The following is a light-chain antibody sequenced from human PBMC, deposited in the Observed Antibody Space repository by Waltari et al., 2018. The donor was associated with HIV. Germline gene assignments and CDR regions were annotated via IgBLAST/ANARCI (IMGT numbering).Light chain of an antibody. Sequence: NFMLTQPHSVSESPGKTVTISCTRSSGSIARNSVQWYQQRPGSAPTTVIYEDNQRPSGVPDRFSGSIDSSSNSASLTISGLKTEDEADYYCQSYDNSVLWVFGGGTKLTVL. CDR1: SGSIARNS. CDR2: EDN. J-gene: IGLJ3*02. V-gene: IGLV6-57*03. CDR3: QSYDNSVLWV.